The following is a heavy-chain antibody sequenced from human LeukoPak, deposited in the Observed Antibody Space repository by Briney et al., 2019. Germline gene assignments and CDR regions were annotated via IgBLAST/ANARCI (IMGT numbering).Heavy chain of an antibody. D-gene: IGHD4-17*01. CDR2: ISSRSSSI. CDR3: ARGGPDYAFGY. V-gene: IGHV3-48*02. J-gene: IGHJ4*02. CDR1: GFTFSSYS. Sequence: PGGSLRLSCAASGFTFSSYSTNWVRQAPGKGLEWVSFISSRSSSIFYAESVKGRFTISRDDAKNSLYLQMSSLRDGDTAVYFCARGGPDYAFGYWGQGTLVTVSS.